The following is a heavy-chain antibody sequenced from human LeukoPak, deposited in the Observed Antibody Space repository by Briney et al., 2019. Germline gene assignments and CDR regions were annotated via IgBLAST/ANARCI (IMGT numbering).Heavy chain of an antibody. V-gene: IGHV4-34*01. CDR2: INHSGST. CDR3: ARDLDDYGDYDYYMDV. CDR1: GGSFSGYY. J-gene: IGHJ6*03. D-gene: IGHD4-17*01. Sequence: ETLSLTCAVYGGSFSGYYWSWIRQPPGKGLEWIGEINHSGSTNYNPSLKSRVTISVDMSKNQFSLKLSSVTAADTAVYYCARDLDDYGDYDYYMDVWGKGTTVTVSS.